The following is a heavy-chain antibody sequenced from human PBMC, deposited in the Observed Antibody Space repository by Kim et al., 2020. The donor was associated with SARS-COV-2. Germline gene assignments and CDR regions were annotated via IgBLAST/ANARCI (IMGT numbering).Heavy chain of an antibody. CDR2: ISSSSSYI. CDR3: ARNSEQNWFDP. Sequence: GGSLRLSCAASGFTFSSYSMNWVRQAPGKGLEWVSSISSSSSYIYYADPVKGRFTISRDNAKNSLYLQMNSLRAEDTAVYYCARNSEQNWFDPWGQGTLVTVSS. CDR1: GFTFSSYS. V-gene: IGHV3-21*01. J-gene: IGHJ5*02.